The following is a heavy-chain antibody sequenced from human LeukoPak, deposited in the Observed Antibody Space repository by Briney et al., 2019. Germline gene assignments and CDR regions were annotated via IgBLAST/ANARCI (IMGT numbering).Heavy chain of an antibody. V-gene: IGHV4-34*01. J-gene: IGHJ4*02. D-gene: IGHD2-21*02. CDR3: TRMTAGHDY. CDR1: GVSFNDYY. CDR2: INHSGYT. Sequence: SETLSLTCAVSGVSFNDYYWSWVRQTPGKGLEWIGEINHSGYTNDSPSLKSRVTLSIDTSRKQFSLNPRSVTVADTGIYYCTRMTAGHDYWGQGTLVTVSS.